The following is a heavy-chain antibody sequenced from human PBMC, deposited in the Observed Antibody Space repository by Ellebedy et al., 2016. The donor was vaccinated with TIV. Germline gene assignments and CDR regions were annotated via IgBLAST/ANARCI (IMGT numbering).Heavy chain of an antibody. CDR1: GFSFSSYA. V-gene: IGHV3-23*01. CDR2: ISGSGGST. CDR3: AKDAWEKAQISWEHDY. D-gene: IGHD5-24*01. J-gene: IGHJ4*02. Sequence: PGGSLRLSCAASGFSFSSYAMSWVRQAPGKGLEWVSSISGSGGSTYYADSVKDRFTISRDNAKNSLYLQMNSLRAEDTAVYYCAKDAWEKAQISWEHDYWGQGTLVTVSS.